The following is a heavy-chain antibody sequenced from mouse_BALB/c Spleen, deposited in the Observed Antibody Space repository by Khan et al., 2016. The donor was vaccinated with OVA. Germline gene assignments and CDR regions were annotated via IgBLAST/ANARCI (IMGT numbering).Heavy chain of an antibody. J-gene: IGHJ2*01. Sequence: VELVESGAELAKPGASVKMSCTASGYTFTSYWMHWIKQRPGQGLEWIGYINPTSGYTDYNQKFKDMAILTADKSSSTAYMQLSSLTSDDAAVYYCARDRNDYWGQGTALTVSS. CDR2: INPTSGYT. V-gene: IGHV1-7*01. CDR1: GYTFTSYW. CDR3: ARDRNDY.